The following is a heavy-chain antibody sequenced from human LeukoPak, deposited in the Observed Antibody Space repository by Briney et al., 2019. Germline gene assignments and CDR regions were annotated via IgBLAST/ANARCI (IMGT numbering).Heavy chain of an antibody. CDR3: TKSDGYSLIRI. V-gene: IGHV4-39*07. J-gene: IGHJ3*02. CDR1: GDSITGYY. D-gene: IGHD5-18*01. CDR2: IYYTGNT. Sequence: SETLSLTCSVSGDSITGYYWGWIRQPPGKGLEWIGNIYYTGNTYYNSSLKSRVTISLDTSKNQFSLKVISMTAADTAAYYCTKSDGYSLIRICGRGTMVTVSS.